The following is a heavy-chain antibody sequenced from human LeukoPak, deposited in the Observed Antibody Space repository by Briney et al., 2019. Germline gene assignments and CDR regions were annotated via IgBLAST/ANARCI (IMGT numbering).Heavy chain of an antibody. CDR1: GGSFSGYY. D-gene: IGHD1-26*01. Sequence: PSETLSLTCALYGGSFSGYYWSWIRHPPGRGREWIGEIKHSGSTNDNPSLTSRVTISVDTSKNQFSLKLSSVTAADTAVYSCAKGLSPTGVGATAPHAFDSWGQGTMVTASS. J-gene: IGHJ3*02. V-gene: IGHV4-34*01. CDR3: AKGLSPTGVGATAPHAFDS. CDR2: IKHSGST.